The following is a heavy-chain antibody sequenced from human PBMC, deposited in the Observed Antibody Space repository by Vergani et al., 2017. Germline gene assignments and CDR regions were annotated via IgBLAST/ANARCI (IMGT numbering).Heavy chain of an antibody. Sequence: QMQLHESGPGLVKPSETLSLTCSVSGASISDHYWTWIRQPPGKGLEWIGFISHTVGASYNPDLKSRVTISIDTSDNQVTLKLTSVTAADTAVYFCARESRQLIFFPNYFYYSMDVWGKGTTVTVSS. CDR2: ISHTVGA. CDR3: ARESRQLIFFPNYFYYSMDV. D-gene: IGHD3-9*01. J-gene: IGHJ6*03. V-gene: IGHV4-59*11. CDR1: GASISDHY.